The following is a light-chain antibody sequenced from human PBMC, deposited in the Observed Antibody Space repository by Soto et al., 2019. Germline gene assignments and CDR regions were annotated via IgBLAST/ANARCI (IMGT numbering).Light chain of an antibody. CDR2: GAS. CDR1: QSVSSVS. V-gene: IGKV3-20*01. J-gene: IGKJ2*01. Sequence: EIVLTQSPGTLSLSPGERATLSCRAGQSVSSVSLAWYQQKPGQAPRLLIYGASSRATGIPDRFSGSASGTDFSLTISRLEPEDFAVYYCQQYGTSRYTFGRGTKVEIK. CDR3: QQYGTSRYT.